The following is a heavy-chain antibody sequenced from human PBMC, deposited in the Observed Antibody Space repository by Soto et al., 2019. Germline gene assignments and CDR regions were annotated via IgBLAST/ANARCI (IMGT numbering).Heavy chain of an antibody. V-gene: IGHV4-4*07. J-gene: IGHJ4*02. Sequence: QVQLQESGPGLVRPSETLSLTCTVSGDSLSTYYWSWIRQPAGQRLEWIGRIHDTGSTNYNPSLKIRVTMSVDTSKNQFSLRVNSVTAADTAVYYCARERVSGTYRFDSWGQGTLVTVSS. CDR1: GDSLSTYY. CDR2: IHDTGST. CDR3: ARERVSGTYRFDS. D-gene: IGHD3-16*02.